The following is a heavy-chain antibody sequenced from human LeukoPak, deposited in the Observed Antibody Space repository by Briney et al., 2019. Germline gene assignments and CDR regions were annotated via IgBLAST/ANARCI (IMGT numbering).Heavy chain of an antibody. CDR3: TRGAAGFDY. Sequence: PGGSLRLSCAASGFTFSTYDMHWVRQATGKGLEWVSGMGKTAGDTYYSGSVKGRFTISRENAKNSVYLEINSLRAGDTAVYYCTRGAAGFDYWGQGTLVSVSS. CDR1: GFTFSTYD. CDR2: MGKTAGDT. D-gene: IGHD6-13*01. V-gene: IGHV3-13*04. J-gene: IGHJ4*02.